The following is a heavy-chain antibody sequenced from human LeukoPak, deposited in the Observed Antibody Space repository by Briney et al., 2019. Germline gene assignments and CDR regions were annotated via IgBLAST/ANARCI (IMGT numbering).Heavy chain of an antibody. J-gene: IGHJ3*02. Sequence: SSETLSLTCTVSGGSISRNAWSWIRQPPGKGLEWIGYIYYSGSTNYNPSLKSRVTISIDTSKKQFSLNMRSMTAADTAVYYCARDFYDNRGGAFDIWGQGTMVTVSS. CDR3: ARDFYDNRGGAFDI. CDR2: IYYSGST. V-gene: IGHV4-59*01. CDR1: GGSISRNA. D-gene: IGHD3-22*01.